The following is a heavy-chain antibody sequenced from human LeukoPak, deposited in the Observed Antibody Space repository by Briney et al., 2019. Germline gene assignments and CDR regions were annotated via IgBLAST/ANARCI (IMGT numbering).Heavy chain of an antibody. CDR1: GFSFDTYG. CDR3: AREENDSGYTSVYYFYGMDV. Sequence: GGSLRLSCAASGFSFDTYGMHWVRQAPDKGLDWVAVTWYDGNEKYYADSVKGRFTISRDNSKNTLYLQMNSLRAEDTAVYYCAREENDSGYTSVYYFYGMDVWGKGTTVTVSS. D-gene: IGHD6-19*01. V-gene: IGHV3-33*01. J-gene: IGHJ6*04. CDR2: TWYDGNEK.